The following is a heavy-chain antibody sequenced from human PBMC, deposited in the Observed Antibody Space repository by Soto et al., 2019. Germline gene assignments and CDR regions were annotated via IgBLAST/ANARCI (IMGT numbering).Heavy chain of an antibody. V-gene: IGHV3-64*01. CDR2: ISSNGGST. D-gene: IGHD3-22*01. CDR1: GFTFSSYA. J-gene: IGHJ4*02. CDR3: ARGGSLVVNRPFDY. Sequence: EVQLVESGGGLVQPGGSLRLSCAASGFTFSSYAMHWVRQAPGKGLEYVSAISSNGGSTYYANSVKGRFTISRDNSKNTLYLQMGSLRAEDMAVYYCARGGSLVVNRPFDYWGQGTLVTVSS.